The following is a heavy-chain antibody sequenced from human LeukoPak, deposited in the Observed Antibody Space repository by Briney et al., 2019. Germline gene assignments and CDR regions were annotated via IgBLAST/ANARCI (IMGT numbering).Heavy chain of an antibody. CDR1: GFNFSIYS. CDR2: ISSSSSYI. J-gene: IGHJ4*02. V-gene: IGHV3-21*01. D-gene: IGHD6-19*01. Sequence: GGSLRLSCAASGFNFSIYSMNWVRQAPGKGLEWVSSISSSSSYIYYADSVKGRFTISRDNAKNSLYLQMNSLRAEDTAVYYCARIAVAGTWLGSDWGQGTLVTVSS. CDR3: ARIAVAGTWLGSD.